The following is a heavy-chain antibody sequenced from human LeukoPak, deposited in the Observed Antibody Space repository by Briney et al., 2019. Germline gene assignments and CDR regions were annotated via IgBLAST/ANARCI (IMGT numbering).Heavy chain of an antibody. D-gene: IGHD4-17*01. Sequence: SETLSLTCTVSGGSISSYYWSWIRQPAGKGLEWIGRIYTSGSTNYNPSLKSRVTMSVDTSKNQFSLELSSVTAADTAVYYCARGVTTVTTELFDYWGQGTLVTVSS. J-gene: IGHJ4*02. CDR3: ARGVTTVTTELFDY. CDR1: GGSISSYY. V-gene: IGHV4-4*07. CDR2: IYTSGST.